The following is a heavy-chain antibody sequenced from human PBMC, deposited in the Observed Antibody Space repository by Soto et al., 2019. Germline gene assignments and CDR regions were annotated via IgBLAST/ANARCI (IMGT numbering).Heavy chain of an antibody. CDR1: GGSISSYY. J-gene: IGHJ4*02. Sequence: PSETLSLTCTVSGGSISSYYWSWIRQPPGKGLEWIGYIYYSGSTNYNPSLKSRVTISVDTSKNQFSLELSSVTAADTAVYYCAREGPYGSGSYPSDYWGQGTLVTVSS. D-gene: IGHD3-10*01. CDR2: IYYSGST. V-gene: IGHV4-59*12. CDR3: AREGPYGSGSYPSDY.